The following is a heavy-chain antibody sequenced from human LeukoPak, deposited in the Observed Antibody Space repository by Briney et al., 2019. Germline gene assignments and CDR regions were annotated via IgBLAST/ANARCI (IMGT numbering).Heavy chain of an antibody. V-gene: IGHV4-4*07. CDR1: GGSISSYY. CDR3: ARDTVDCSGGSCYSNWFDP. J-gene: IGHJ5*02. D-gene: IGHD2-15*01. Sequence: SETLSLTCTVSGGSISSYYWSWIRQPAGKGLEWIGRIYTSGSTNCNPSLKSRVTMSVDTSKNQFSLKLSSVTAADTAVYYCARDTVDCSGGSCYSNWFDPWGQGTLVTVSS. CDR2: IYTSGST.